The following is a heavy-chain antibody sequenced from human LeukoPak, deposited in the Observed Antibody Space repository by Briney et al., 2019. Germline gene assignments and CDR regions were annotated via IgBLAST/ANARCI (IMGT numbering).Heavy chain of an antibody. V-gene: IGHV4-59*01. CDR2: SLTVGGP. Sequence: SETLSLTCTVSGGSISSYYWSWIRQPQGRDWSGLCTSLTVGGPTTSPPSRVESISVDTSKNQFSLKLSSVTAADTAVYYCARDRMGAGKGIWFDPWGQGTLVTVSS. CDR1: GGSISSYY. J-gene: IGHJ5*02. D-gene: IGHD3-16*01. CDR3: ARDRMGAGKGIWFDP.